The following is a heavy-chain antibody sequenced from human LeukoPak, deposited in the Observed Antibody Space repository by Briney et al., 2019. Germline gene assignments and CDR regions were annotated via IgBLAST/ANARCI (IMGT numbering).Heavy chain of an antibody. CDR2: INWNGGST. CDR1: GFTFDDYA. J-gene: IGHJ4*02. Sequence: GGSLRLSCAASGFTFDDYAMHWVRQAPGKGLEWVSGINWNGGSTGYADSVKGRFTISRDNAKNSLYLQMNSLRAEDTALYYCARVLLERYSSARGAYDYWGQGTLVTVSS. CDR3: ARVLLERYSSARGAYDY. D-gene: IGHD6-19*01. V-gene: IGHV3-20*04.